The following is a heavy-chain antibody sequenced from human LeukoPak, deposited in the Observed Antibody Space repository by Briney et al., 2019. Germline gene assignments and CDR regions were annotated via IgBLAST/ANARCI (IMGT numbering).Heavy chain of an antibody. D-gene: IGHD3-22*01. Sequence: PGGSLRLSCAASGFTFSSYAMHWVRQAPGKGLEWVALISYDGSNKYYADSVKGRFAISRDNSKDTLYLQMSSLRSEDTAVFYCARGGGGNHYSDSSGYFDYWGQGTLVTVSS. V-gene: IGHV3-30*09. CDR3: ARGGGGNHYSDSSGYFDY. J-gene: IGHJ4*02. CDR2: ISYDGSNK. CDR1: GFTFSSYA.